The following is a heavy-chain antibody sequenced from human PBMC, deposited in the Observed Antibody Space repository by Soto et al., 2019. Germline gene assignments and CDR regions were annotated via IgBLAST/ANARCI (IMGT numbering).Heavy chain of an antibody. V-gene: IGHV1-69*13. CDR2: IIPIFGTA. D-gene: IGHD3-3*01. CDR1: GATFSSYA. J-gene: IGHJ6*02. Sequence: SVKVSCKASGATFSSYAISWVRQAPPQGLEWMGGIIPIFGTANYAQKFQGRVTITADESTSTAYMELSSLRSEDAAVYYCARVLRSRYYYYGMDVWGQGTTVTVSS. CDR3: ARVLRSRYYYYGMDV.